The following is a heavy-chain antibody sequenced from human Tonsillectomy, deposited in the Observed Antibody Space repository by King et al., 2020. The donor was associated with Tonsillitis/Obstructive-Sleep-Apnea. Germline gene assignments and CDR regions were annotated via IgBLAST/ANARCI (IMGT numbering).Heavy chain of an antibody. J-gene: IGHJ4*02. Sequence: VQLVESGGGLVQPGGSLRLSCSASGFTFSDSPMFWVRQAPGKGLEFVASVSGNGGSTNHAASVQGRFTISRDNSKSTLYLQMSSLRPEDTAVYYCAKFRYNWNYVFDYWGQGALVTV. CDR3: AKFRYNWNYVFDY. CDR2: VSGNGGST. CDR1: GFTFSDSP. D-gene: IGHD1-7*01. V-gene: IGHV3-64D*08.